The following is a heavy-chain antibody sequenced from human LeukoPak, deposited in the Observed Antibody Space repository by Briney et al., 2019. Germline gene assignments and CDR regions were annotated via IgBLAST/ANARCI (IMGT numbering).Heavy chain of an antibody. CDR1: GITFSSYG. CDR3: ARAYYDSSGYYMDV. Sequence: GGSLRLSCAASGITFSSYGMSWVRQAPGKGLEWVSSISSSSSYIYYADSVKGRFTISRDNAKNSLYLQMNSLRAEDTAVYYCARAYYDSSGYYMDVWGKGTTVTVSS. J-gene: IGHJ6*03. D-gene: IGHD3-22*01. V-gene: IGHV3-21*01. CDR2: ISSSSSYI.